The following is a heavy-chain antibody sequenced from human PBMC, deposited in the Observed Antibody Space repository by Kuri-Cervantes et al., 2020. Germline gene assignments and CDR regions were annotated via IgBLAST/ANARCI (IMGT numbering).Heavy chain of an antibody. J-gene: IGHJ4*02. Sequence: LRLSCAVSGGSISSGGYSWSWIRQPPGKGLEWIGYIYHSGSTYYNPSLKSRVTISVDRSKNQFSLKLSSVTAADTAVYYCARVNPDCGGDCWGYFDYWGQGTLVTVSS. D-gene: IGHD2-21*02. CDR1: GGSISSGGYS. V-gene: IGHV4-30-2*01. CDR3: ARVNPDCGGDCWGYFDY. CDR2: IYHSGST.